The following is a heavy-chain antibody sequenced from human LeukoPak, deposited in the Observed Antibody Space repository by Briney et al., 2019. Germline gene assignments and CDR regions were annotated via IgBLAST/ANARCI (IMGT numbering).Heavy chain of an antibody. D-gene: IGHD3-22*01. V-gene: IGHV3-30*01. Sequence: PGGSLRLSCAASGFSFRNDWMGWVRQAPGEGLEWVAVISYDGSNKYYADSVKGRFTISRDNSKNTLHLQMNSLRAEDTAVYYCARDPVITTGLDYWGQGTLVTVSS. CDR1: GFSFRNDW. CDR3: ARDPVITTGLDY. J-gene: IGHJ4*02. CDR2: ISYDGSNK.